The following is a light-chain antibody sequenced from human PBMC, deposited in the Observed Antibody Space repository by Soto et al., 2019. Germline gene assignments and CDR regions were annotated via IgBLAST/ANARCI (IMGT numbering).Light chain of an antibody. Sequence: QSAPTQPPSAARSPGQSVSISCTGTSSDVGGYNFVSWYQQHPGKAPKLMIYEVTKRPSGVPDRFSGSKSGNTASLTVSGLQAEDEADYYCTSYAGSNIPVVFGGGTKLTVL. CDR3: TSYAGSNIPVV. J-gene: IGLJ2*01. V-gene: IGLV2-8*01. CDR1: SSDVGGYNF. CDR2: EVT.